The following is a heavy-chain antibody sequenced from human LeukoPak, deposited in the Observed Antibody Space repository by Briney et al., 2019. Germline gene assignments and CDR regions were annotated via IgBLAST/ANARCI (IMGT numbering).Heavy chain of an antibody. CDR3: TRDLVSGDSSGWYYFDY. J-gene: IGHJ4*02. Sequence: PGRSLRLSCTASGFTFGDYAMSGVRQAPGKGLEWVGFIRSKAYGGTTEYAASVKGRFALSRDDSKSIAYLQMNSLKTEDTAVYYCTRDLVSGDSSGWYYFDYWGQGTLVTVSS. CDR2: IRSKAYGGTT. V-gene: IGHV3-49*04. D-gene: IGHD6-19*01. CDR1: GFTFGDYA.